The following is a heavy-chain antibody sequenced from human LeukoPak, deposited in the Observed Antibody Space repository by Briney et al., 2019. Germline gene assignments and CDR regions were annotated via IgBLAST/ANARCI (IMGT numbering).Heavy chain of an antibody. CDR3: ANGEYCSGGYCYSN. V-gene: IGHV1-2*06. CDR2: INPKSGGT. CDR1: GYTFTGYY. D-gene: IGHD2-15*01. Sequence: ASLKVSCKTSGYTFTGYYVHWVRQAPGQGLKWMGRINPKSGGTNYAQKFQGRVTMTRDTSISTAYMELSSLKSDGTAVYYCANGEYCSGGYCYSNWGQGTLVTVSS. J-gene: IGHJ4*02.